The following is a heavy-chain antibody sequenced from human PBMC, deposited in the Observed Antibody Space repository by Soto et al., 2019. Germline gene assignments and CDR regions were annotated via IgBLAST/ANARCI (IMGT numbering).Heavy chain of an antibody. CDR2: IYYSGST. CDR3: ARTYYYDSSGYGFDY. CDR1: GGSISSGYYY. J-gene: IGHJ4*02. Sequence: SETLSLTCTVSGGSISSGYYYWSWIRQPPGKGLEWIGYIYYSGSTYYNPSLKSRVTISVDTSKNQFSLKLSSVTAADTAVYYCARTYYYDSSGYGFDYWGQGTLVTVSS. D-gene: IGHD3-22*01. V-gene: IGHV4-30-4*01.